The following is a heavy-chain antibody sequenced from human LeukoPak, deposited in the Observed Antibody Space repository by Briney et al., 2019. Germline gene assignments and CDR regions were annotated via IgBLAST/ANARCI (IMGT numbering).Heavy chain of an antibody. CDR2: ISGSGGST. CDR1: GFPFSSYA. J-gene: IGHJ4*02. CDR3: ARDTGFSGTKYPDY. Sequence: GGSLRLSCAASGFPFSSYAMSWVRQAPGKGLEWVSAISGSGGSTYYADSVKGRFTISRDNSKNTLYLQMNSLRGEDTAVYYCARDTGFSGTKYPDYWGQGTLVTVSS. D-gene: IGHD1-26*01. V-gene: IGHV3-23*01.